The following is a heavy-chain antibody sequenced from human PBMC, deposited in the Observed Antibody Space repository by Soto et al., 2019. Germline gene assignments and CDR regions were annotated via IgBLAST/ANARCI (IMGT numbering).Heavy chain of an antibody. V-gene: IGHV5-51*01. CDR3: ARGWKVAGDAFDI. CDR1: GYNFAVYW. D-gene: IGHD1-1*01. CDR2: IYPGDSDT. Sequence: GESLKISCKGSGYNFAVYWIGWVRQMPGKGPEWMGMIYPGDSDTRYSPSFQGQVTISVDKSISTAYLQWSSLKASDTAMYYCARGWKVAGDAFDIWRQGTMVTVSS. J-gene: IGHJ3*02.